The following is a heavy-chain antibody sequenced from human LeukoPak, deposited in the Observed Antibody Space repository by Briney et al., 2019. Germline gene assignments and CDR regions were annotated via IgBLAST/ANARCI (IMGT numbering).Heavy chain of an antibody. J-gene: IGHJ4*02. V-gene: IGHV1-2*02. CDR1: RYTFTGYY. D-gene: IGHD3-10*01. CDR2: INPNSGDT. CDR3: ARGGAYYYGSGSYYNPPYFFDY. Sequence: ASVRVSCTASRYTFTGYYIHWVRQAPGQGLEWMGWINPNSGDTNYAQKFQGRVTMTRDTSISTAYMELSRLRSDDTAVYYCARGGAYYYGSGSYYNPPYFFDYWGQGTLVTVSS.